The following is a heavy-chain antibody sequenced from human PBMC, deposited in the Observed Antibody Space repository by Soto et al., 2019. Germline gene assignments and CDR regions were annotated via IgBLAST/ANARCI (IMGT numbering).Heavy chain of an antibody. CDR2: ISAGGGTT. Sequence: PGGSLRLSCAASGFTFSSYAMSWVRQAPGKGLEWVSAISAGGGTTYYADSVKGRFTISRDNSKNTLYLQMNSLRAEDTAVYYCVKRPPFVTATVFDHWGQGTLVTVSS. J-gene: IGHJ4*02. D-gene: IGHD2-15*01. CDR1: GFTFSSYA. CDR3: VKRPPFVTATVFDH. V-gene: IGHV3-23*01.